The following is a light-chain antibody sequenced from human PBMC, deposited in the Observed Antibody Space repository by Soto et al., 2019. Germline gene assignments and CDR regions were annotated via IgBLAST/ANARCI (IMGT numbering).Light chain of an antibody. V-gene: IGKV3D-20*02. CDR1: QSVSSN. J-gene: IGKJ5*01. CDR3: QQRSNWPPIT. CDR2: GAY. Sequence: EIVMTQSAATLSVSPGERATLSCRASQSVSSNLAWYQQKPGQAPRLLIYGAYSRATGIPDRFSGSGSGTDFTLTISRLEPEDFAVYYCQQRSNWPPITFGQGTRLDI.